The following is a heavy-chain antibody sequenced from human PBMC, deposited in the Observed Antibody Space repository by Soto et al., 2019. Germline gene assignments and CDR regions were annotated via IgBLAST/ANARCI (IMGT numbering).Heavy chain of an antibody. CDR2: IIPIFGTA. D-gene: IGHD2-21*02. V-gene: IGHV1-69*01. Sequence: QVQLVQSGAEVKKPGSSVKVSCKASGGTFSSYAISWVRQAPGQGLEWMGGIIPIFGTANYAKKFQGRVTITADESTSTAYMELSSLRSEDTAVYYCARDRDIVVVTAIRYYGMDVWGQGTTVTVSS. J-gene: IGHJ6*02. CDR3: ARDRDIVVVTAIRYYGMDV. CDR1: GGTFSSYA.